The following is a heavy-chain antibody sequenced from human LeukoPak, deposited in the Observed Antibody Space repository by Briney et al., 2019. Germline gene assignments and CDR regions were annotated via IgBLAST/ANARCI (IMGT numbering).Heavy chain of an antibody. Sequence: PGGSLRLSCAASGFTFSSYAMSWVRQAPGKGLEWVSYISSSGSTIYYADSVKGRFTISRDNAKNSLYLQMNSLRAEDTAVYYCARDEAPFGGANDYWGQGTLVTVSS. V-gene: IGHV3-48*04. CDR2: ISSSGSTI. CDR1: GFTFSSYA. CDR3: ARDEAPFGGANDY. J-gene: IGHJ4*02. D-gene: IGHD3-16*01.